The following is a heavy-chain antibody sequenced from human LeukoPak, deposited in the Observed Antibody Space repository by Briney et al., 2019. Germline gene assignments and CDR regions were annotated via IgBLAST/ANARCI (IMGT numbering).Heavy chain of an antibody. D-gene: IGHD2-21*02. Sequence: ASVKVSCKASGYTFSNYGISWVRQAPGQGLEWMGWISAYNGNTNYAQKLQGRVTMTTDTSTSTAYMELRSLRSDDTAVYYCARDKAYCGGDCYLGDYWGQGTLVTVSS. CDR3: ARDKAYCGGDCYLGDY. CDR1: GYTFSNYG. CDR2: ISAYNGNT. J-gene: IGHJ4*02. V-gene: IGHV1-18*01.